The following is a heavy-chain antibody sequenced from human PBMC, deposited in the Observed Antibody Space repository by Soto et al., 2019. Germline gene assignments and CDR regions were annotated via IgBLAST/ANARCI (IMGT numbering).Heavy chain of an antibody. V-gene: IGHV1-69*13. CDR3: ARGRIAAAGNFEY. D-gene: IGHD6-13*01. CDR2: IIPMFGTA. CDR1: GRTFSSYA. Sequence: SVNVSCKASGRTFSSYAISWVRQAPGQRLEWMGGIIPMFGTANYAQKFQGRVTITADESTSTAYMELSSLRSEDTAVYYCARGRIAAAGNFEYWGQGNLVTVSS. J-gene: IGHJ4*02.